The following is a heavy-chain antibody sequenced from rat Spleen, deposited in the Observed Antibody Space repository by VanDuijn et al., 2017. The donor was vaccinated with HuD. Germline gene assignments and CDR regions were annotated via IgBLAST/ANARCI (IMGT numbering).Heavy chain of an antibody. V-gene: IGHV5-7*01. D-gene: IGHD5-1*01. CDR2: ITSGGRNT. Sequence: EVQLVESGGGLVQPGRSLKLSCAASGFTFSSFAMAWVRQAPKKGLEWVATITSGGRNTYYPDSVKGRLTISRDNAKSTLYLQMDSLRSEDTATYYCARHPQLGVFWYFDFWGPGTMVTVSS. CDR3: ARHPQLGVFWYFDF. CDR1: GFTFSSFA. J-gene: IGHJ1*01.